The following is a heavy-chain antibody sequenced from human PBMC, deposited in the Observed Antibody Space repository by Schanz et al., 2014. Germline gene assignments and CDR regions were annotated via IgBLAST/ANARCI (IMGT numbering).Heavy chain of an antibody. D-gene: IGHD2-8*02. J-gene: IGHJ4*02. CDR1: GFTFSSNS. CDR3: AKSLESCPGGRCSRGYFDY. Sequence: EVQLVESGGGLVQPGGSLRLSCAASGFTFSSNSMNWVRQAPGRGLEWISYITYNGGTIYYADSVKGRFTISRDNAKNSLYLEMNSLRAEDTAVYYCAKSLESCPGGRCSRGYFDYWGQGTLVTVSS. CDR2: ITYNGGTI. V-gene: IGHV3-48*01.